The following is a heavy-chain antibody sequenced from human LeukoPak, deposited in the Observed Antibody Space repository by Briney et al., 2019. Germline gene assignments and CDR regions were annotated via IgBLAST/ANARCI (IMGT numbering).Heavy chain of an antibody. J-gene: IGHJ3*02. CDR1: GGSISSGGYS. D-gene: IGHD3-3*01. Sequence: SETLSLTCAVSGGSISSGGYSWSWIRQPPGKGLEWIGSIYYNGDTYYSPSLKSRVTISVDTSRNQFALKLNSVTAADTAVYFCARHRLEGDTFDIWGQGTKVTVAS. V-gene: IGHV4-30-2*03. CDR2: IYYNGDT. CDR3: ARHRLEGDTFDI.